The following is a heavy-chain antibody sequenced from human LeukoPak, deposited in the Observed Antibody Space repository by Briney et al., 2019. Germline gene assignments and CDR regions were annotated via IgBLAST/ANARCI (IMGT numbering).Heavy chain of an antibody. CDR1: GFTFNLYA. CDR2: MSYDGSNK. Sequence: GRSLRLSCAASGFTFNLYAMHWVRQAPGTGLEWVALMSYDGSNKYYTDSVKGRFSISRDNSKNTLYVQINNLRPEDTAVYYCARGDHYYDSSAFLDYWGQGTLVTVSS. V-gene: IGHV3-30*04. J-gene: IGHJ4*02. CDR3: ARGDHYYDSSAFLDY. D-gene: IGHD3-22*01.